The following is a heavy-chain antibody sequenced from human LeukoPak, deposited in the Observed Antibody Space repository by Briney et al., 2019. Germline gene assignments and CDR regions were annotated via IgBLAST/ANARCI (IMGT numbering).Heavy chain of an antibody. CDR3: ARGTRGAAAYYDILTGYHRRNWSDP. J-gene: IGHJ5*02. CDR1: GFTFSDYY. V-gene: IGHV3-11*06. CDR2: ISSSSSYT. Sequence: GGSLRLSCAASGFTFSDYYMSWIRQAPGKGLEWVSYISSSSSYTNYADSVKGRFTISRDNAKNSLYLQMNSLRAEDTAVYYCARGTRGAAAYYDILTGYHRRNWSDPWGQGTLVTVSS. D-gene: IGHD3-9*01.